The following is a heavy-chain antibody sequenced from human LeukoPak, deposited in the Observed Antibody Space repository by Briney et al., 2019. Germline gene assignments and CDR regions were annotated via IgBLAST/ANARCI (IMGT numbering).Heavy chain of an antibody. J-gene: IGHJ4*02. CDR2: ISSSSSYV. CDR1: GFTFSSYS. CDR3: AREDYVDYQFDY. V-gene: IGHV3-21*01. Sequence: GGSLRLPCEASGFTFSSYSMNWVRQAPGKGLECVSCISSSSSYVYYADSVKGRFTISRDNAKNSVYLQMNSLRAEDTAVYYCAREDYVDYQFDYWGQGTLVTVSS. D-gene: IGHD4-17*01.